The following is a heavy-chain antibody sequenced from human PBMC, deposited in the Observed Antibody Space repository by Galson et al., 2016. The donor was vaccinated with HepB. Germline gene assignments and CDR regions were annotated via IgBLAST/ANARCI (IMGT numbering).Heavy chain of an antibody. CDR2: IYHSGST. CDR3: ARASHSGYDWYFDL. D-gene: IGHD5-12*01. Sequence: SETLSLTCAVSGGSISSSTWWSRVRQPPGEGLEWIGEIYHSGSTKYNPSLKSRVTISVDKSKNQFSLKLSSVTAADTAVFYCARASHSGYDWYFDLWGRGTLVTVSS. J-gene: IGHJ2*01. CDR1: GGSISSSTW. V-gene: IGHV4-4*02.